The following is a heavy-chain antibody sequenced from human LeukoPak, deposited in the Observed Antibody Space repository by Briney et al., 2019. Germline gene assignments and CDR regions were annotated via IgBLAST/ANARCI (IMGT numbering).Heavy chain of an antibody. CDR2: VYYSGST. Sequence: SSETLSLTCTVSGASVSSGSYYWSWIRQPPGKGLEWIGYVYYSGSTNYNPSLKSRVTISVDTSKNQFSLKLSSVTAADTAVYYCARFPPGIAVAGHNDYWGQGTLVIVSS. CDR3: ARFPPGIAVAGHNDY. J-gene: IGHJ4*02. D-gene: IGHD6-19*01. CDR1: GASVSSGSYY. V-gene: IGHV4-61*01.